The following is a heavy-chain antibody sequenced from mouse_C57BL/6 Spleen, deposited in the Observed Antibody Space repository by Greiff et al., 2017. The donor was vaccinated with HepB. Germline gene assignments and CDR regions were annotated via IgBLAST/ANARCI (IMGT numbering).Heavy chain of an antibody. CDR3: ARSDGYYSPWFAY. J-gene: IGHJ3*01. CDR1: GFTFTDYY. V-gene: IGHV7-3*01. CDR2: IRNKANGYTT. Sequence: DVQLVESGGGLVQPGGSLSLSCAASGFTFTDYYMSWVRQPPGKALEWLGFIRNKANGYTTEYSASVKGRFTISRDNSQSILYLQMNALRAEDSATYYCARSDGYYSPWFAYWGQGTLVTVSA. D-gene: IGHD2-3*01.